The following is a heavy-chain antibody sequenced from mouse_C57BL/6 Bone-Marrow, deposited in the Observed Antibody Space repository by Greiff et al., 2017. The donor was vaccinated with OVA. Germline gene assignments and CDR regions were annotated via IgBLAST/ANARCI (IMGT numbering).Heavy chain of an antibody. CDR3: AANYYGSSSLLDY. CDR2: IDPSDSYT. V-gene: IGHV1-69*01. Sequence: QVQLQQPGAELVMPGASVKLSCKASGYTFTSYWMHWVKQRPGQGLEWIGEIDPSDSYTNYNQKFKGKSTFTVDKSSSTAYMQLSSLTSEDSAVYNGAANYYGSSSLLDYWGQGTTLTVSS. D-gene: IGHD1-1*01. J-gene: IGHJ2*01. CDR1: GYTFTSYW.